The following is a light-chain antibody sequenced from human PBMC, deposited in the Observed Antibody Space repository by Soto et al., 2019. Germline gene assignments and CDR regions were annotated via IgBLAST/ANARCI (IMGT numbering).Light chain of an antibody. Sequence: TQSPSSLSLSPGERAALSCGASQSVNNNFFAWYQQIPGQAPRLLIYGASSRASGIPARFSGSGSGTDFTLTISRLEPEDFAVYYCQQYGDSPYTFGQGTKLQIK. CDR3: QQYGDSPYT. CDR1: QSVNNNF. V-gene: IGKV3-20*01. CDR2: GAS. J-gene: IGKJ2*01.